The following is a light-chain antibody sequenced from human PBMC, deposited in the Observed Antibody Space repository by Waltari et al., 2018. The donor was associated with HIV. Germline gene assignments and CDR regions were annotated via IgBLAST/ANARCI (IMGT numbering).Light chain of an antibody. V-gene: IGKV4-1*01. CDR1: QGDFFGSHNKNY. J-gene: IGKJ4*01. CDR2: WAS. Sequence: IGVTQSPDYLTVALGGRATIHWKSRQGDFFGSHNKNYLAWYQQKPGQPPKLLIYWASTRETGVPDRFSVSGSGTDFTLTISSLRTEDVAVYYCQQYYSSPLTFGGGTKVEI. CDR3: QQYYSSPLT.